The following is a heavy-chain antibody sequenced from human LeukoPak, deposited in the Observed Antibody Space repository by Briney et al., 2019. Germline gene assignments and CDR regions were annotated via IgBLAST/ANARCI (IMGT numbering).Heavy chain of an antibody. V-gene: IGHV4-39*01. D-gene: IGHD3-3*01. Sequence: PSETLSLTCTVSGGSISSSSYYWGWIRQPPGKGLEWIGSIYYSGSTYYNPSLKSRVTISGDTSKNQFSLKLSSVTAADTAVYYCASPQTGFFGVARRGYYFDYWGQGTLVTVSS. J-gene: IGHJ4*02. CDR2: IYYSGST. CDR1: GGSISSSSYY. CDR3: ASPQTGFFGVARRGYYFDY.